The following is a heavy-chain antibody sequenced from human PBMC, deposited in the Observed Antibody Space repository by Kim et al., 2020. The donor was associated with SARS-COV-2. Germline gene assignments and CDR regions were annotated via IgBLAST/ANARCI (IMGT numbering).Heavy chain of an antibody. CDR2: TR. CDR3: ARGGPTSFDY. V-gene: IGHV3-48*03. D-gene: IGHD1-1*01. Sequence: TRYYADSVKGRFTISRDNAKNSLYLQMNSLRAEDTAVYYCARGGPTSFDYWGQGTLVTVSS. J-gene: IGHJ4*02.